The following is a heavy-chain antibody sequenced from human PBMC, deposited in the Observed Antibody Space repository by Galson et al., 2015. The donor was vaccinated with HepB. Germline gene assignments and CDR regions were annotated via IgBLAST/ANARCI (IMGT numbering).Heavy chain of an antibody. V-gene: IGHV3-11*06. Sequence: SLRLSCAASGFTFSDYYMSWIRQAPGKGLEWVSYISSSSSYTNYADSVKGRFTISRDNAKNSLYLQMNSLRAEDTAVYYCARDLPAAAAHGWGYYYYGMDVWGQGTTVTVSS. CDR1: GFTFSDYY. CDR2: ISSSSSYT. J-gene: IGHJ6*02. CDR3: ARDLPAAAAHGWGYYYYGMDV. D-gene: IGHD6-13*01.